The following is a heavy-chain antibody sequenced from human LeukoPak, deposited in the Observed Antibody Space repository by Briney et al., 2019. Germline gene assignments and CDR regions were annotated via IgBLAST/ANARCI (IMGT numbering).Heavy chain of an antibody. V-gene: IGHV3-30*02. CDR3: AKDVNVGGDYFDY. Sequence: GGSLRLSCAASGFTFSNYGMHWVRLAPGKGLEWVAFIRYDGSIKYYVDSVKGRFTVSRDNSKNTLYLQMNGLRVEDTAVYYCAKDVNVGGDYFDYWGQGTLVTVPS. CDR1: GFTFSNYG. J-gene: IGHJ4*02. D-gene: IGHD3-10*01. CDR2: IRYDGSIK.